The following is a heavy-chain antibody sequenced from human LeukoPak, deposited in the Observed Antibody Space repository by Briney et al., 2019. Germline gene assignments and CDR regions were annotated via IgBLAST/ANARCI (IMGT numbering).Heavy chain of an antibody. CDR3: EKFYNKAWDQKKSSHP. CDR2: ISWNSGSI. V-gene: IGHV3-9*01. D-gene: IGHD3-10*01. J-gene: IGHJ5*02. Sequence: GGSLRLSCAASGFTFDDYAMHWVRQAPGKGLEWVSGISWNSGSIGYADSVKGRFTISRDNAKNSLYLQMNSLRAEDTALYYWEKFYNKAWDQKKSSHPGGQAPLVTFS. CDR1: GFTFDDYA.